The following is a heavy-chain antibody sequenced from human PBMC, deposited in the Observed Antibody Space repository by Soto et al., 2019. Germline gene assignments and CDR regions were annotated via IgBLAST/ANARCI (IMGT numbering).Heavy chain of an antibody. V-gene: IGHV1-69*02. Sequence: QVQLVQSGAEVKKPGSSVKVSCKASGGTFSSYTISWVRQAPGQGLEWMGRIIPILGIANYAQKFQGRVTLTAGKSTSAAYMEMRSLRSEDTAVYYCAGGSPIAAAGTWDYWGQGTLVTVSS. J-gene: IGHJ4*02. CDR1: GGTFSSYT. CDR3: AGGSPIAAAGTWDY. D-gene: IGHD6-13*01. CDR2: IIPILGIA.